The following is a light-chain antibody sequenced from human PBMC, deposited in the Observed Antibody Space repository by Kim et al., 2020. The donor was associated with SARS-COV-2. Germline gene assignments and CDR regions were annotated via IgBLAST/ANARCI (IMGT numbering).Light chain of an antibody. CDR2: EAA. V-gene: IGKV3-11*01. Sequence: GESDTLSCCVGQIVCTSLAWFQRTPGEAPRLLIYEAANRSTGIPARFSGSGSVSDFTLTISSLEPEDSAGYYCQQRSNWLWTFGQGTKVDIK. CDR1: QIVCTS. CDR3: QQRSNWLWT. J-gene: IGKJ1*01.